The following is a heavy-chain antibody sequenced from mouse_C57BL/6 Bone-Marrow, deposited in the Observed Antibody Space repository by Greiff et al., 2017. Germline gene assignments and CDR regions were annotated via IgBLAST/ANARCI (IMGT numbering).Heavy chain of an antibody. CDR2: ISSGGSYT. V-gene: IGHV5-6*01. CDR3: ARRCLDY. Sequence: EVHLVESGGDLVKPGGSLKLSCAASGFTFSSYGMSWVRQTPDKSLEWVATISSGGSYTYYPDSVKGRFTISRDNAKNTLYLQMSSLKSEDTAMYYCARRCLDYWGQGTTLTVSS. CDR1: GFTFSSYG. J-gene: IGHJ2*01.